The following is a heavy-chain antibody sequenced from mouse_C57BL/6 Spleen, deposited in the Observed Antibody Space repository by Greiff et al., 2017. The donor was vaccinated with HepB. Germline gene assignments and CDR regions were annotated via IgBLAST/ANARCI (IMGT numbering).Heavy chain of an antibody. Sequence: QVQLQQPGAELVRPGSSVKLSCKASGYTFTSYWMHWVKQRPIQGLEWIGNIDPSDSDTHYNHKFKDKATLTVDKSSSTAYMQLSSLTSEDSAVYYCARESHICDGYFYAMDYWGQGTSVTVSS. V-gene: IGHV1-52*01. D-gene: IGHD2-3*01. CDR1: GYTFTSYW. CDR2: IDPSDSDT. J-gene: IGHJ4*01. CDR3: ARESHICDGYFYAMDY.